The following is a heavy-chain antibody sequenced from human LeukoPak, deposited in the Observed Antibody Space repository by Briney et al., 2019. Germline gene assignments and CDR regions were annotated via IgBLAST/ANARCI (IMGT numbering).Heavy chain of an antibody. J-gene: IGHJ3*02. CDR1: SGSFSGYY. V-gene: IGHV4-34*01. D-gene: IGHD3-10*01. CDR2: INHSGST. CDR3: ASVLLWFGELNGDAFDI. Sequence: SSETLSLTCAVYSGSFSGYYWSWIRQPPGKGLEWIGEINHSGSTNYNPSLKSRVTISVDTSKNQFSLKLSSVTAADTAVYYCASVLLWFGELNGDAFDIWGQGTMVTVSS.